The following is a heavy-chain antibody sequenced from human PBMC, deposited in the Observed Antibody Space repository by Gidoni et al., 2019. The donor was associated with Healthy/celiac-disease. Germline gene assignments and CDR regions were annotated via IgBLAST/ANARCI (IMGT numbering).Heavy chain of an antibody. CDR3: ARGGIAARPFDY. CDR2: SIPIFGTA. Sequence: QVQLVQSGAEVKKPGSSVKVSCKASGRTFSSYAISWVRQPPGNVLGWMGGSIPIFGTANYAQKFQGRVKITADESTSTAYMELSSLRSEDTAVYYCARGGIAARPFDYWGQGTLVTVSS. J-gene: IGHJ4*02. D-gene: IGHD6-6*01. V-gene: IGHV1-69*01. CDR1: GRTFSSYA.